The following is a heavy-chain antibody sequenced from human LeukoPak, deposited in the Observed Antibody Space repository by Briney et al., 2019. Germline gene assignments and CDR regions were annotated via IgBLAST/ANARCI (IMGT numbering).Heavy chain of an antibody. V-gene: IGHV4-59*01. CDR3: ARAPRGKRGAFDI. Sequence: SETLSLTCAVYGGSFSGYYWSWIRQPPGKGLEWIGYIYYSGSTNYNPSLKSRVTISVDTSKNQFSLKLSSVTAADTAVYYCARAPRGKRGAFDIWGQGTMVTVSS. CDR1: GGSFSGYY. J-gene: IGHJ3*02. D-gene: IGHD1-1*01. CDR2: IYYSGST.